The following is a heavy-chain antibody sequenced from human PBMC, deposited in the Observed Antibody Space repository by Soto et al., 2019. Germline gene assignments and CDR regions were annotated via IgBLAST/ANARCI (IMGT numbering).Heavy chain of an antibody. CDR3: ARGPRRILTGYWSDY. V-gene: IGHV4-59*01. CDR1: GGSISSYY. J-gene: IGHJ4*02. Sequence: SETLSLTCTVSGGSISSYYWSWIRQPPGKGLEWIGYIYYSGSTNYNPSLKSRVTISVDTSKNQFSLKLSSVTAEDTAVYYCARGPRRILTGYWSDYWGQGTLVTVSS. D-gene: IGHD3-9*01. CDR2: IYYSGST.